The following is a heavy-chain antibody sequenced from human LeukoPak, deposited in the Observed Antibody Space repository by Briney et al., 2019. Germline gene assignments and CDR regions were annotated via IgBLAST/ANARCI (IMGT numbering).Heavy chain of an antibody. J-gene: IGHJ4*02. D-gene: IGHD3-9*01. CDR2: IDTNTGNP. CDR3: ARAGWARSINDICDY. V-gene: IGHV7-4-1*02. CDR1: GYSFKSHT. Sequence: ASVKVSCKASGYSFKSHTMNWVRQAPGQGPEWMGWIDTNTGNPTYAQGSTGRFVFSLDTSVSTAYLQISSLKAEDTAVYYCARAGWARSINDICDYWGQGTLVTVSS.